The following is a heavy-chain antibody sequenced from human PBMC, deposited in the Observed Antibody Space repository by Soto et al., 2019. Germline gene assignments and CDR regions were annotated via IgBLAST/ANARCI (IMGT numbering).Heavy chain of an antibody. CDR1: GNTFTRYY. Sequence: QVQLVQSGAEVKKPGASVKVSCKASGNTFTRYYMHWVRQAPGQGLEWMGMISPGGDRTTYAQKFQGRVTMTRETSTSTVYMELSSLKSEDTAVYYCARGAYCGGDCYDYWGQGTLVTVSS. CDR2: ISPGGDRT. J-gene: IGHJ4*02. CDR3: ARGAYCGGDCYDY. D-gene: IGHD2-21*01. V-gene: IGHV1-46*03.